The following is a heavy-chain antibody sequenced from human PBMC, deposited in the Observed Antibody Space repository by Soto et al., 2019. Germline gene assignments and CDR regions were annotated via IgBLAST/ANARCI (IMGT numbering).Heavy chain of an antibody. D-gene: IGHD3-10*01. Sequence: PSETLSLTCTVSGCSISSGDYYWSWIRQPPGKGLEWIGYIYYSGSTYYNPSLKSRVTISVDTSKNQFSLKLSSVTAADTAVYYCASYGSGSYGYYYGMDVWGQGTTVTVSS. CDR2: IYYSGST. V-gene: IGHV4-30-4*01. CDR1: GCSISSGDYY. CDR3: ASYGSGSYGYYYGMDV. J-gene: IGHJ6*02.